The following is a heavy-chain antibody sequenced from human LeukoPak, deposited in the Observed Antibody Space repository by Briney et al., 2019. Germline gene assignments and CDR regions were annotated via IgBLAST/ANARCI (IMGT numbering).Heavy chain of an antibody. Sequence: GGSLRLSCAASGFTFSSYAMHWVRQAPGKGLEWVAVISYDGSNKYYADSVKGRFTISRDNSKNTLYLQMNSLRAEDTAVYYCARDWSPYFDYWGQGTLVTVSS. CDR2: ISYDGSNK. CDR3: ARDWSPYFDY. CDR1: GFTFSSYA. V-gene: IGHV3-30*04. J-gene: IGHJ4*02.